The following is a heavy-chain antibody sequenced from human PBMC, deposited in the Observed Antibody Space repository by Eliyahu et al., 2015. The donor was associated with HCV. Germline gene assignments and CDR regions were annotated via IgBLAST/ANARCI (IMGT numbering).Heavy chain of an antibody. CDR1: GFTVXXNY. CDR3: AREPPLGSSWPLGAFDI. D-gene: IGHD6-13*01. Sequence: EVQLVESGGGLVQPGGSLRLSCAASGFTVXXNYMSWVRQAPGKGLEWVSVIYSGGSTYYADSVKGRFTISRDNSKNTLYLQMNSLRAEDTAVYYCAREPPLGSSWPLGAFDIWGQGTMVTVSS. CDR2: IYSGGST. J-gene: IGHJ3*02. V-gene: IGHV3-66*02.